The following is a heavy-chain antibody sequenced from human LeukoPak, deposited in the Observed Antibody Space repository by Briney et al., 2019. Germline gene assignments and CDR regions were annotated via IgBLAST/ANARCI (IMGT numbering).Heavy chain of an antibody. D-gene: IGHD4-17*01. Sequence: GGSLRLSCAASGFSFSSYGMHWVRQGPDKGLELVAVISYDGSNRYYADSVKGQFTISRDNSKNTLYLQMNSLRAEDTAVYYCAKDAVFGDYEWVFDYWGQGTLVTVSS. J-gene: IGHJ4*02. CDR3: AKDAVFGDYEWVFDY. CDR2: ISYDGSNR. V-gene: IGHV3-30*18. CDR1: GFSFSSYG.